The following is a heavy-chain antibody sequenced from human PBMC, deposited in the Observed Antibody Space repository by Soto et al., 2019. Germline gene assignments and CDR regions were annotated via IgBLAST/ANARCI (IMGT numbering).Heavy chain of an antibody. CDR3: ARDAVVAARHPDAYYFDY. CDR2: IWYDGSNK. V-gene: IGHV3-33*01. CDR1: GFTFSSYG. D-gene: IGHD6-6*01. J-gene: IGHJ4*02. Sequence: GGSLRLSCAASGFTFSSYGMHWVRQAPGKGLEWVAVIWYDGSNKYYADSVKGRFTISRDNSKNTLYLQMNSLRAEDTAVYYCARDAVVAARHPDAYYFDYWGQGTLVTVSS.